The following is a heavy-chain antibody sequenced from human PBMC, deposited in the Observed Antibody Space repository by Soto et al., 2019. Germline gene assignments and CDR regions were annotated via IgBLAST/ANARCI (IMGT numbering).Heavy chain of an antibody. V-gene: IGHV3-33*01. D-gene: IGHD5-12*01. CDR1: GFTFSSFG. J-gene: IGHJ4*02. Sequence: GGSLILSCAASGFTFSSFGMHWVRQAPGRGLEWVAVIWYDGTNKYYADSVKGRFTISRDNSKNTLYLQMNSLRAEDTAVYYCARGPGRDGYNFSYWGQGTLVTVSS. CDR3: ARGPGRDGYNFSY. CDR2: IWYDGTNK.